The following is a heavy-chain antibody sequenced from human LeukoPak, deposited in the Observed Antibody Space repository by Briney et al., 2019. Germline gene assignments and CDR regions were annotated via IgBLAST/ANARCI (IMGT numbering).Heavy chain of an antibody. CDR1: GFSLRTSGVG. V-gene: IGHV2-5*02. D-gene: IGHD4-17*01. Sequence: SGPTLVNPTQTLTLTCTFSGFSLRTSGVGVGWIRQPPGKALDWLALIHWDDNKYYSPFLKSRLTITKDTSKNQAALTMTNMDPMDTATYYCAHFHDYGDYMGWDFWGQGTLVTVSS. J-gene: IGHJ4*02. CDR2: IHWDDNK. CDR3: AHFHDYGDYMGWDF.